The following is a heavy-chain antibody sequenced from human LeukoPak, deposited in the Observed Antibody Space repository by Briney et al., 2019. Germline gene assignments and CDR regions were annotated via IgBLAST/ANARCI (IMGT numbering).Heavy chain of an antibody. D-gene: IGHD5-18*01. CDR3: ARSGGYSYGYYYGMDV. CDR2: IYYSGST. CDR1: GGSISSYY. J-gene: IGHJ6*04. Sequence: SETLSLTCTVSGGSISSYYWSWIRQPPGKGLEWIGYIYYSGSTNYNPSPKSRVTISVDTSENQFSLKLSSVTAADTAVYYCARSGGYSYGYYYGMDVWGKGTTVTVSS. V-gene: IGHV4-59*01.